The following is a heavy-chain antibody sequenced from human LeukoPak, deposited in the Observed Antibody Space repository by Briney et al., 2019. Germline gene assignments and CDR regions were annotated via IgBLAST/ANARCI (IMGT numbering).Heavy chain of an antibody. CDR3: ARVVVGESVVPIAGYFDY. CDR2: ISAYNTNT. V-gene: IGHV1-18*01. J-gene: IGHJ4*02. CDR1: GYTFTNYA. Sequence: GASVKVSCKASGYTFTNYAISWVRQAPGQGLEWMGWISAYNTNTNYAQNPQGRVTMTTDASTSTAYMELRSLRSDDTAVYYCARVVVGESVVPIAGYFDYWGQGTLVIVSS. D-gene: IGHD2-2*01.